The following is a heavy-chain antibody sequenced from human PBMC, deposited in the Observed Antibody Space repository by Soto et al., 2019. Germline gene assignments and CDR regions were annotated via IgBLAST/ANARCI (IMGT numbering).Heavy chain of an antibody. Sequence: SETLSLTCTVSGGSISSYYWSWIRQPPGKGLEWIGYIYYSGSTNYNPSLKSRVTISVDTSKNQFSLKLSSVTAADTAVYYCARGSDFWSGYYGPFGYWGQGTLVTVSS. CDR2: IYYSGST. V-gene: IGHV4-59*01. D-gene: IGHD3-3*01. CDR1: GGSISSYY. CDR3: ARGSDFWSGYYGPFGY. J-gene: IGHJ4*02.